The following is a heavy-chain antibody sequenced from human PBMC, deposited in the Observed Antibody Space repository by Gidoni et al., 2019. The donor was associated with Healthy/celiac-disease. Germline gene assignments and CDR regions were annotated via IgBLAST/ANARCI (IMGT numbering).Heavy chain of an antibody. CDR2: ISSSGSTI. CDR3: ASLLSHYYDSSGYSTAIDY. D-gene: IGHD3-22*01. J-gene: IGHJ4*02. CDR1: GFTFSSYE. V-gene: IGHV3-48*03. Sequence: EVQLVESGGGLVQPGGSLRLSCAASGFTFSSYEMNWVRQAPGKGLEWVSYISSSGSTIYYADSVKGRFTISRDNAKNSLYLQMNSLRAEDTAVYYCASLLSHYYDSSGYSTAIDYWGQGTLVTVSS.